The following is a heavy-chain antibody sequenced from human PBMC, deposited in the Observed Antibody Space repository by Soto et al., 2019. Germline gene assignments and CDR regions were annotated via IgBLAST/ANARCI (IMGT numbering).Heavy chain of an antibody. CDR1: GYSFTDYG. Sequence: ASVQVSCKASGYSFTDYGISWVRQAPGQGLEWMGWISTYNGRTSSAQKLQGRVTMTTDRSTSTTYMERRSLRSDDTDVYYCTRRCGDPPSAAGFDYWGQGTLVAVSS. J-gene: IGHJ4*02. CDR3: TRRCGDPPSAAGFDY. V-gene: IGHV1-18*01. D-gene: IGHD4-17*01. CDR2: ISTYNGRT.